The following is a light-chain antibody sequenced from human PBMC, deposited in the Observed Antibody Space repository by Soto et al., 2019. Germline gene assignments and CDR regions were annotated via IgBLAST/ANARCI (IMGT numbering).Light chain of an antibody. CDR1: SSNIGSKT. Sequence: QPVLTQPPSASGTPGQRVTISCSGSSSNIGSKTVNWYQQLPGTAPKLLIYSNYQRPSGVPDRFSGYKSGTSASLAISGLPSEDEADYYCSAWDASLNGYGFGTGTKLTVL. V-gene: IGLV1-44*01. CDR3: SAWDASLNGYG. CDR2: SNY. J-gene: IGLJ1*01.